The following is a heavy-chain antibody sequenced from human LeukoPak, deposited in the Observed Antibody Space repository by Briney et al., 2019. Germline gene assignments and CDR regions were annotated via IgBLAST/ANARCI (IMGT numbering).Heavy chain of an antibody. CDR1: GFTFSSYW. D-gene: IGHD2-15*01. CDR3: ARGYCSGGSCHYYFDY. CDR2: IKQDGSEK. V-gene: IGHV3-7*01. J-gene: IGHJ4*02. Sequence: GGSLRLSCAASGFTFSSYWMSWVRQAPGKGLEWVANIKQDGSEKYYVDSVKGRFTISRDNAKNSLYLQMNSLRAEDTAVYYCARGYCSGGSCHYYFDYWGQGTLVTVSS.